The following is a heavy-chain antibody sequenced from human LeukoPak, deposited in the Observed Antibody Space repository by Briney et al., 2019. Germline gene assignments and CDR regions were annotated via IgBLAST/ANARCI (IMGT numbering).Heavy chain of an antibody. D-gene: IGHD1-1*01. CDR3: ARDTNWNDVERLFLTYYYYYGMDV. CDR1: GFTFSSYA. CDR2: ISYDGSNK. V-gene: IGHV3-30*04. J-gene: IGHJ6*02. Sequence: PGGSLRLSCAASGFTFSSYAMHWVRQAPGKGLEWVAVISYDGSNKYYADSVKGRFTISRDNSKNTLYLQMNSLRAEDTAVYYCARDTNWNDVERLFLTYYYYYGMDVWGQGTTVTVSS.